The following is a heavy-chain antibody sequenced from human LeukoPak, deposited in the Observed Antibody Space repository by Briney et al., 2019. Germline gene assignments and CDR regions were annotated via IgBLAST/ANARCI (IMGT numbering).Heavy chain of an antibody. V-gene: IGHV3-23*01. CDR2: ISGSGGST. J-gene: IGHJ4*02. D-gene: IGHD6-19*01. CDR3: AKAGMDSSGWYFSPNYFDC. CDR1: GFTFSSYA. Sequence: GGSLRLSCAASGFTFSSYAMSWVRQAPGKGLEWVSAISGSGGSTYSADSVKGRFTISRDNSKNTLYLQMNSRRAEDTAVYYCAKAGMDSSGWYFSPNYFDCWGQGTLVTVSS.